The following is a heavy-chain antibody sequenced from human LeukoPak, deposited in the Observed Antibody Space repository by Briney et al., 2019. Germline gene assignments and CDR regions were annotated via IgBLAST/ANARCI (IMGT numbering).Heavy chain of an antibody. CDR2: IYPGDSDT. D-gene: IGHD1-14*01. Sequence: SGESLKISCKGSGYTFTNYWIGWVRLMPGKGLEWMGIIYPGDSDTRYSPSFQDQVTISADKSISTAYLQWSSLKASDSAMYYCARPTGAYDAFDIWGQGTMVTVSS. J-gene: IGHJ3*02. V-gene: IGHV5-51*01. CDR1: GYTFTNYW. CDR3: ARPTGAYDAFDI.